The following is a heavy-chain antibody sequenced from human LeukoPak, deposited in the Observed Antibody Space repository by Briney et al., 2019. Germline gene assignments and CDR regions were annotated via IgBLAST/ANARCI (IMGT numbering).Heavy chain of an antibody. CDR2: ITGGGEST. CDR1: GFTFSSYA. CDR3: AKGERVYCSVSTCYPFDY. V-gene: IGHV3-23*01. D-gene: IGHD2-15*01. Sequence: GGSLRLSCAASGFTFSSYAMNWVRQAPGTRLEWVSSITGGGESTYHADSVKGRFTISRDNSKNTVSLQMNSLRAEDTAVYYCAKGERVYCSVSTCYPFDYWGQGILVSVSS. J-gene: IGHJ4*02.